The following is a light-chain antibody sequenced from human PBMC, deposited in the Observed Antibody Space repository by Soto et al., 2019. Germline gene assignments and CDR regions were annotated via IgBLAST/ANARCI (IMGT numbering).Light chain of an antibody. Sequence: DVRLTQAPSTLSASVGDRVTITCRASQSIGNWLAWYQQKPGKAPNLLIYDASTLENGVPSRFSGSASGTDFTHTIGSLQPYDFAAYYCQQYTSYSPRTFGQGTKVEFK. CDR2: DAS. J-gene: IGKJ1*01. V-gene: IGKV1-5*01. CDR1: QSIGNW. CDR3: QQYTSYSPRT.